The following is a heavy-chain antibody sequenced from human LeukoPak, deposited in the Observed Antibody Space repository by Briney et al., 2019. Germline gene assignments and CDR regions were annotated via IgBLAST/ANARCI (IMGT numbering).Heavy chain of an antibody. CDR3: ARRHYDSTDFDT. J-gene: IGHJ5*02. D-gene: IGHD3-22*01. CDR2: IHPADSDI. Sequence: GESLKISCKASGQSFANYWIGWVRQAPGKGLEWMGIIHPADSDIVYSPSFQGQVTISADNSINTAYLQWSSLKASDTAIYYCARRHYDSTDFDTGGQGTLGTVS. V-gene: IGHV5-51*01. CDR1: GQSFANYW.